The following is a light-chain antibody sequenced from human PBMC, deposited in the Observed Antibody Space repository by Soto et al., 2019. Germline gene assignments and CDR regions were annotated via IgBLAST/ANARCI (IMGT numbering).Light chain of an antibody. Sequence: QSVLTQPPSVSGTPGQRVTISCSGSNSNIGYNSVYWYQQLPGTAPKLLIYRSHERPSGVPDRFSGSKSGTSASLAISGLRSEDEADYSWATWDDNLSGVVFGGGTKRTVL. CDR2: RSH. J-gene: IGLJ3*02. V-gene: IGLV1-47*01. CDR3: ATWDDNLSGVV. CDR1: NSNIGYNS.